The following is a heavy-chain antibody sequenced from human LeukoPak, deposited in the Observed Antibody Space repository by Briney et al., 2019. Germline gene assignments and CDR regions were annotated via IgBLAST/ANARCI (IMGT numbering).Heavy chain of an antibody. J-gene: IGHJ4*02. Sequence: PGGSLRLSCAASGFTFSNAWMSWVRQAPGKGLEWVGRIKSKTDGGKTDYAAPVKGRFTISRDDSKNTLYLQMNSLKTEDTAVYYCTTDSGSLDYWGQGTLVTVSS. V-gene: IGHV3-15*01. CDR2: IKSKTDGGKT. D-gene: IGHD1-26*01. CDR3: TTDSGSLDY. CDR1: GFTFSNAW.